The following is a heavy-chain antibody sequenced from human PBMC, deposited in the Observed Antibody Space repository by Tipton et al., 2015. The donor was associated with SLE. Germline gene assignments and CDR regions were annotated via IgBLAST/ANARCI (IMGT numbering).Heavy chain of an antibody. CDR3: ARGSFKVVPANKGVWFDP. D-gene: IGHD2-2*01. Sequence: LRLSCNVSGGAFISSRSYYWTWIRHIPGKGLEWIGYLHNTGTTFYNPSLESRVTLSVDTSKSQFSLKLTSVTVADTALYYCARGSFKVVPANKGVWFDPWGQGTLVTVSP. J-gene: IGHJ5*02. CDR2: LHNTGTT. V-gene: IGHV4-31*02. CDR1: GGAFISSRSYY.